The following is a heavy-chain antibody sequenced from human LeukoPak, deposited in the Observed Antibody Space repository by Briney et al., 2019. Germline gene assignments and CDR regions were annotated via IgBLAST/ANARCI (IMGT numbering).Heavy chain of an antibody. CDR1: GYTFTSYA. D-gene: IGHD3-22*01. Sequence: ASVKVSCKASGYTFTSYAISWVRQAPGQGLEWMGRIIPILGIANYAQKFQGRVTITADKSTSTAYMELSSLRSEDTAVYYCARSLNYYDPHFDYWGQGTLVTVSS. V-gene: IGHV1-69*04. J-gene: IGHJ4*02. CDR3: ARSLNYYDPHFDY. CDR2: IIPILGIA.